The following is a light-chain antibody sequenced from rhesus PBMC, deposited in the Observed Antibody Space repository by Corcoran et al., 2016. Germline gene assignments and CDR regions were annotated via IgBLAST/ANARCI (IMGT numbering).Light chain of an antibody. V-gene: IGKV3-35*01. J-gene: IGKJ4*01. CDR2: DAS. CDR3: KQESNWPLT. Sequence: EIIMTQSPATLSLSPGERATLSCRTSQSVSSNLAWYQQKPGQAPRLLNYDASNRATGVPDRFSGSGSGTDFTLHIGSLEAEDVGVYYCKQESNWPLTFGGGTKVEIK. CDR1: QSVSSN.